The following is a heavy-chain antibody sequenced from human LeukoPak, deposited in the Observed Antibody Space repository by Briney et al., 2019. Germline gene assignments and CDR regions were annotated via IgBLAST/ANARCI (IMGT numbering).Heavy chain of an antibody. CDR2: IYYSGST. J-gene: IGHJ4*02. CDR3: ARDYGSGSQPFDY. D-gene: IGHD3-10*01. CDR1: GGSISSYS. V-gene: IGHV4-59*01. Sequence: SETLSLTCTVSGGSISSYSCGWIRQPPGKGLEWIGYIYYSGSTTYNPSLKSRVTISVDTSKNQFSLKLSSVTAADTAVYYCARDYGSGSQPFDYWGQGTLVTVSS.